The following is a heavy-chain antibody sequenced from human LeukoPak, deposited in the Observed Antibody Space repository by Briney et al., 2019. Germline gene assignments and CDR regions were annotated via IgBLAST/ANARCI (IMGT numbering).Heavy chain of an antibody. CDR3: ARAGYSSGSGYYYYGMDV. CDR2: ISTAGDT. D-gene: IGHD6-19*01. J-gene: IGHJ6*02. Sequence: GGSLRLSCAASGFTFSSYDMHWVRQATGKGLEWVSAISTAGDTYYPGSVKGRFTISRENAKNSLYLQMNSLRAGDTAVYYCARAGYSSGSGYYYYGMDVWGQGTTATVSS. CDR1: GFTFSSYD. V-gene: IGHV3-13*01.